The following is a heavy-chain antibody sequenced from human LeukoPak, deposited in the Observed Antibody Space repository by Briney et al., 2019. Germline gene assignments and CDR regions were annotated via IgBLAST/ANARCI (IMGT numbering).Heavy chain of an antibody. J-gene: IGHJ4*02. V-gene: IGHV3-7*01. D-gene: IGHD6-6*01. CDR3: ARGKGSSSAGY. Sequence: GGSLRLSCAASGFTFSSYSMNWVRQAPGKGLEWVANIKQDGSEKNYVDSVMGRFTISRDNVKSSLYLQMNSLRAEDTAVYYCARGKGSSSAGYWGQGTLVIVSS. CDR2: IKQDGSEK. CDR1: GFTFSSYS.